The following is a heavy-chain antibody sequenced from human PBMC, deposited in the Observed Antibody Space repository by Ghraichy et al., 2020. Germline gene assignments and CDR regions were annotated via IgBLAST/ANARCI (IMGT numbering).Heavy chain of an antibody. Sequence: GGSLRLSCAASGFTFSSVWMTWVRQAPGKGLEWVANIKEDGSDKYYVDSVKGRFTISRDNAENSLYLQMNSLRAEDTAVYYGARGGSSTSYYWHDWGQGTLVTVSS. V-gene: IGHV3-7*01. CDR2: IKEDGSDK. J-gene: IGHJ4*02. CDR3: ARGGSSTSYYWHD. CDR1: GFTFSSVW. D-gene: IGHD2-2*01.